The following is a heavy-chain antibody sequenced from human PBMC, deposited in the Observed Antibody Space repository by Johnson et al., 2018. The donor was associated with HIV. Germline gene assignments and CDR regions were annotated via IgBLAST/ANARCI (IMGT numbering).Heavy chain of an antibody. J-gene: IGHJ3*02. Sequence: VQLVESGGGLIQPGGSLRLSCAASGLTVRSSHMSWVRQAPGKGLEWVSVIYSGGGTYYVDSVKGRFTISRDNSENTLYVQMNNLRAEDTAVYYCARVSYDGILKTVGAFDIWGQGTMVTVSS. CDR2: IYSGGGT. CDR3: ARVSYDGILKTVGAFDI. D-gene: IGHD3-16*01. CDR1: GLTVRSSH. V-gene: IGHV3-53*01.